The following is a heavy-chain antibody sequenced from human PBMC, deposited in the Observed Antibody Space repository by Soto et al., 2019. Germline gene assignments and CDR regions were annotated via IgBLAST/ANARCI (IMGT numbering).Heavy chain of an antibody. CDR2: IYYSGST. CDR3: ARDRADLYAPGGYYYYGMDV. J-gene: IGHJ6*02. D-gene: IGHD3-16*01. V-gene: IGHV4-31*03. CDR1: GGSISSGGYY. Sequence: QVQLQESGPGLVKPSQTLSLTCTVSGGSISSGGYYWSWIRQHPGKGLEWIGYIYYSGSTYYNPSLKSRVTISVDTCKSQFSLKLSSVTAADTAVYYCARDRADLYAPGGYYYYGMDVWGQGTTVTVSS.